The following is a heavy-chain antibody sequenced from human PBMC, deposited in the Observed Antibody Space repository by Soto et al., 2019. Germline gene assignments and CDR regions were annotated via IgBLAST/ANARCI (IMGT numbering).Heavy chain of an antibody. D-gene: IGHD3-3*01. CDR1: GGTFSSYA. Sequence: ASVKVSCKASGGTFSSYAISWVRQAPGQGLEWMGGIIPIFGTANYAQKFQGRVTITADESTSTAYMELSSLRSEDTAVYYCARVEDDFWSGYYDHWGQGTLVTVSS. V-gene: IGHV1-69*13. J-gene: IGHJ4*02. CDR2: IIPIFGTA. CDR3: ARVEDDFWSGYYDH.